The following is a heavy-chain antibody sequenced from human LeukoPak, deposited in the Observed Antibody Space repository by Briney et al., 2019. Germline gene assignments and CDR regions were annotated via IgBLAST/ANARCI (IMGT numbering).Heavy chain of an antibody. J-gene: IGHJ6*03. CDR2: MNHSGST. V-gene: IGHV4-34*01. Sequence: SETLSLTCAVYGGSFSGYYWSWIRQPPGKGLEWIGEMNHSGSTNYNPSLKSRVTISVDTSKNQFSLKLSSVTAADTAVYYCARRLGRKFGERFYYYHYMDVWGKGTTVTISS. CDR3: ARRLGRKFGERFYYYHYMDV. CDR1: GGSFSGYY. D-gene: IGHD3-10*01.